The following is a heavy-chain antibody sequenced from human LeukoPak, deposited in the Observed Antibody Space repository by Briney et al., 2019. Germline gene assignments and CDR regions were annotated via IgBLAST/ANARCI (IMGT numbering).Heavy chain of an antibody. J-gene: IGHJ5*02. CDR3: ATTMTTVTTSWFDP. D-gene: IGHD4-17*01. CDR2: IYYNGNT. V-gene: IGHV4-59*01. Sequence: SEALSLTCTVSGGSISSYYWSWIRQPPGKGLEWIGYIYYNGNTNSNPSLKSRVTISVDTSKNQFSLKLSSVTAADTAVYYCATTMTTVTTSWFDPWGQGTLVTVSS. CDR1: GGSISSYY.